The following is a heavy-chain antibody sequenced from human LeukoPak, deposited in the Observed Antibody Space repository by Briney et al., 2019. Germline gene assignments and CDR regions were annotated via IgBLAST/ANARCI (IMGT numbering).Heavy chain of an antibody. D-gene: IGHD4-17*01. CDR2: ISSSSSYI. J-gene: IGHJ4*02. CDR1: GFTFSSYS. Sequence: GGSLRLSCAASGFTFSSYSMNWVRQAPGTGLEWVSSISSSSSYIYYADSVKGRFTISRDNAKNSLYLQMNSLRAEDTAVYYCARSGYGDYYIDYWGQGTLVTVSS. V-gene: IGHV3-21*01. CDR3: ARSGYGDYYIDY.